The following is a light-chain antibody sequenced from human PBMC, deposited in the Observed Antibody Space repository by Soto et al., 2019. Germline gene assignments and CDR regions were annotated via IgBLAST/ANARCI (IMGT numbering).Light chain of an antibody. J-gene: IGKJ2*03. CDR3: QQYNNWPPG. CDR1: QSVSSN. CDR2: GAS. Sequence: EIVMTQSPATLSVSPGERATLSCRASQSVSSNLAWYQQKPGQAPRLLIYGASTRATGIPARFSGSGSGTXXTLTISSLQSEDFAVYYCQQYNNWPPGFGQGTKLEIK. V-gene: IGKV3-15*01.